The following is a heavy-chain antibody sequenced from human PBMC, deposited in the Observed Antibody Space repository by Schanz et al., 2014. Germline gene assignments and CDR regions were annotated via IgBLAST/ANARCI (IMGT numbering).Heavy chain of an antibody. CDR3: ARDYFGSGSHYVVDH. CDR1: GYAFSDYG. Sequence: QVQLEQSGAEVKKPGASVKVSCKTSGYAFSDYGITWVRQAPGQGLEWMGWISPYNGNTNYAPKVQGRVTVTTDTSTSTVYMELRSLTSDDTAVYFCARDYFGSGSHYVVDHWGQGTLVTVSS. V-gene: IGHV1-18*01. CDR2: ISPYNGNT. D-gene: IGHD3-10*01. J-gene: IGHJ4*02.